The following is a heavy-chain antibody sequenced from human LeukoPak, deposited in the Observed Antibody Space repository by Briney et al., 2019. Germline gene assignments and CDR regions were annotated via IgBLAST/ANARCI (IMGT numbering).Heavy chain of an antibody. CDR1: GYTFTSYY. D-gene: IGHD2-2*01. Sequence: ASVTVSCTASGYTFTSYYMHWVRQAPGQGLEWMGIINPSGGSTSYAQKFQGRVTMTEDTSTDTAYMELSSLRSEDTAVYYCAAPGYCSGTSCYSSFDYWGQGTLVTVSS. J-gene: IGHJ4*02. CDR2: INPSGGST. V-gene: IGHV1-46*01. CDR3: AAPGYCSGTSCYSSFDY.